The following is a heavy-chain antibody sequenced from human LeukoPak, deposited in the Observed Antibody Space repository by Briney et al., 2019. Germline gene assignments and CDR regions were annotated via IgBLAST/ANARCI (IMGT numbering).Heavy chain of an antibody. D-gene: IGHD3-16*02. V-gene: IGHV4-34*01. CDR1: GGSFSGYY. J-gene: IGHJ4*02. CDR2: INHSGST. CDR3: ARVRSYRYLYYFDY. Sequence: SETLSLTCAVYGGSFSGYYWSWIRQPPGEGPEWIGEINHSGSTNYNPSLKSRVTISVDTSKNQFSLKLSSVTAADTAVYYCARVRSYRYLYYFDYWGQGTLVTVSS.